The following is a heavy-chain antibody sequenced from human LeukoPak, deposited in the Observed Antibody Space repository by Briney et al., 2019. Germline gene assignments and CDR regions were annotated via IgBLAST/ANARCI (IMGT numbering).Heavy chain of an antibody. J-gene: IGHJ4*02. CDR1: GGSFSGYY. CDR2: INHSGST. D-gene: IGHD2-15*01. V-gene: IGHV4-34*01. CDR3: ATVVPPFDY. Sequence: PSETLSLTCAVYGGSFSGYYWSWIRQPPGKGLEWIGEINHSGSTNYNPSLKSRVTISVDKSKNQFSLKLSSVTAADTAVYYCATVVPPFDYWGQGTLVTVSS.